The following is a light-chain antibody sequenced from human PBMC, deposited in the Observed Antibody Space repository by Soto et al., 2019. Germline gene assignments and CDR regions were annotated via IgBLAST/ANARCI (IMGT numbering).Light chain of an antibody. CDR3: HQSYSTPFT. Sequence: DIQMTQSPSSLSASVGDRVTITCRASQSISSYLNWYQQKPGKAPKLLIYAASSLQSGVPSRFSGSGSGTDFTLTTSSLHPEAFATYYCHQSYSTPFTFGPGTKVDIK. V-gene: IGKV1-39*01. CDR2: AAS. CDR1: QSISSY. J-gene: IGKJ3*01.